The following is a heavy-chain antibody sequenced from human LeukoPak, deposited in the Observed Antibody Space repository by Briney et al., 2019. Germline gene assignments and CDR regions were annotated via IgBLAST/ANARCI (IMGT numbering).Heavy chain of an antibody. CDR3: ARDIVVVVAANGWFDP. J-gene: IGHJ5*02. Sequence: SETLSLTCTVSGGSISSYYWSWIRQPAGKGLDWIGRIYTSGSTNYNPSLKSRVTMSVDTSKNQFSLKLSSVTAADTAVYYCARDIVVVVAANGWFDPWGQGTLVTVSS. V-gene: IGHV4-4*07. CDR1: GGSISSYY. D-gene: IGHD2-15*01. CDR2: IYTSGST.